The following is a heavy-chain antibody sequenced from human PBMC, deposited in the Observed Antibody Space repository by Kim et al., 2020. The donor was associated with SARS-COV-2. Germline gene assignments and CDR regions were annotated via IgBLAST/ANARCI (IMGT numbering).Heavy chain of an antibody. CDR3: AKDLIDYGEDAFDI. CDR2: IWYDGSNK. J-gene: IGHJ3*02. Sequence: GGSLRLSCAASGFTFSSYAMHWVRQAPGKGLEWVAVIWYDGSNKYYADSVKGRFTISRDNSKNTLYLQMNSLRAEDTAVYYCAKDLIDYGEDAFDIWGQGTMVTVSS. CDR1: GFTFSSYA. V-gene: IGHV3-33*06. D-gene: IGHD4-17*01.